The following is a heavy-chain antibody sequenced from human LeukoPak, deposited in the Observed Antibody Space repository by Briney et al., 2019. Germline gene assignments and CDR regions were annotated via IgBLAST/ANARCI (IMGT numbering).Heavy chain of an antibody. J-gene: IGHJ6*03. D-gene: IGHD3-3*01. V-gene: IGHV3-23*01. CDR1: GFTFSSYA. Sequence: GGSLRLSCAASGFTFSSYAMSWVRQAPGKGLEWVSAISGSGGSTYYADSVKGRFTISRDNAKNSLYLQMNSLRAEDTAVYYCARALVEYYDFWSGSDYYYYMDVWGKGTTVTVSS. CDR3: ARALVEYYDFWSGSDYYYYMDV. CDR2: ISGSGGST.